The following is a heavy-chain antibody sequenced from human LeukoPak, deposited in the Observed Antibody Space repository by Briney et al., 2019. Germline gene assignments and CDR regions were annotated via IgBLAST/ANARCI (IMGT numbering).Heavy chain of an antibody. CDR3: ARVGPYYYDSSGYPSTPYYFDY. Sequence: KPSETLSLTCTVSGGSISSHYWSWIRQPPGKGLEWIGYIYYSGSTNYNPSLKSRVTISVDTSKNQFSLKPSSVTAADTAVYYCARVGPYYYDSSGYPSTPYYFDYWGQGTLVTVSS. J-gene: IGHJ4*02. V-gene: IGHV4-59*11. CDR1: GGSISSHY. D-gene: IGHD3-22*01. CDR2: IYYSGST.